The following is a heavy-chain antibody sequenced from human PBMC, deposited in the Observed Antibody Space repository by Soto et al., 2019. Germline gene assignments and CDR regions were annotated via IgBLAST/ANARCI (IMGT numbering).Heavy chain of an antibody. D-gene: IGHD5-12*01. V-gene: IGHV4-30-4*01. CDR2: IPSRGRP. CDR1: GSSIADGSYY. J-gene: IGHJ5*02. CDR3: ARDQYSGYDFAL. Sequence: QVQLRESGPGLVKPSQTLLLTYTVSGSSIADGSYYCRWLRQPAGKGLEWIGYIPSRGRPFYHPSLASRSTISSDTSKNQLSLQLTSVTAADTAVYYCARDQYSGYDFALWGQGTLVTVSS.